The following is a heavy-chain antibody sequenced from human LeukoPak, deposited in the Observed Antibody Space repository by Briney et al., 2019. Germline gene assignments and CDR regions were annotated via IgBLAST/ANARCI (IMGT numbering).Heavy chain of an antibody. D-gene: IGHD4-17*01. CDR2: IFHSGST. Sequence: SDTLSLTCAVSGGSISSVGYSWSWIRQPPGKGLEWIGFIFHSGSTYSNPSLKSRVTMSVDKSKNQFSLKLSSVAAADTAVYFCARGDGDPSFDYWGQGILVTVSS. CDR1: GGSISSVGYS. V-gene: IGHV4-30-2*01. J-gene: IGHJ4*02. CDR3: ARGDGDPSFDY.